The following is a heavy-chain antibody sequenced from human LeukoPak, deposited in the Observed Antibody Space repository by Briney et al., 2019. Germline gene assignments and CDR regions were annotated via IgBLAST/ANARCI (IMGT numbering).Heavy chain of an antibody. Sequence: ASVKVSCKASGYTFTSYGISWVRQVPGQGLEWMGWISAYNGNTNYAQKLQGRVTMTTDTSTSTAYMELRSLRSDDTAVYYCARDQGYYDSSGYYYSNWFDPWGQGTLVTVSS. J-gene: IGHJ5*02. D-gene: IGHD3-22*01. CDR3: ARDQGYYDSSGYYYSNWFDP. V-gene: IGHV1-18*01. CDR1: GYTFTSYG. CDR2: ISAYNGNT.